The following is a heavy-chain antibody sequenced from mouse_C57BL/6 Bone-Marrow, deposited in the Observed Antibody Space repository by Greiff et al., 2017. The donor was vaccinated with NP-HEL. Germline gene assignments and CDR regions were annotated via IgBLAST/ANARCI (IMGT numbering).Heavy chain of an antibody. V-gene: IGHV7-3*01. Sequence: EVMLVESGGGLVQPGGSLSLSCAASGFTFTDYYMSWVRQPPGKALEWLGFIRNKANGYTTEYSASVKGRFTISRDNSQSILYLQMNALRAEDSATYYCARYKIYYYGSSYGDYWGQGTSVTVSS. D-gene: IGHD1-1*01. CDR2: IRNKANGYTT. CDR1: GFTFTDYY. CDR3: ARYKIYYYGSSYGDY. J-gene: IGHJ4*01.